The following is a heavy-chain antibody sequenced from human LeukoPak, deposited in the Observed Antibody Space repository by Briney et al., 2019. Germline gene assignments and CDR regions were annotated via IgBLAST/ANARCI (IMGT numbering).Heavy chain of an antibody. D-gene: IGHD3-3*01. Sequence: GGSLRLSCAASGFTFSSYSMNWVRQAPGKGLEWVSYISSSSTIYYADSVKGRFTISRDNAKNSLYLQMNSLRAEDTAVYYCARGDLDHYYDFWSGYYTPFDYWGQGTLVTVSS. J-gene: IGHJ4*02. CDR3: ARGDLDHYYDFWSGYYTPFDY. V-gene: IGHV3-48*01. CDR1: GFTFSSYS. CDR2: ISSSSTI.